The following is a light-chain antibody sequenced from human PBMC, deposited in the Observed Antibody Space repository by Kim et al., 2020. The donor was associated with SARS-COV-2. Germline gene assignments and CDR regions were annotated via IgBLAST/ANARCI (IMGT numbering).Light chain of an antibody. Sequence: VTISCTGSDSNSGAGYDVHWYQQRPGTAPKLLISGDNNRPSGVPDRFSDSKSGTSASLAITGLQAEDEADYYCQSYDSSLSGSKVFGGGTKLTVL. CDR3: QSYDSSLSGSKV. J-gene: IGLJ2*01. V-gene: IGLV1-40*01. CDR1: DSNSGAGYD. CDR2: GDN.